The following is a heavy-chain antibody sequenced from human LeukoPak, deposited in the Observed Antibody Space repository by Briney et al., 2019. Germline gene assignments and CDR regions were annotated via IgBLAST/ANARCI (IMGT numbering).Heavy chain of an antibody. CDR2: INAYNGDT. CDR3: ARGGPAARLITFGGVTDY. D-gene: IGHD3-16*01. J-gene: IGHJ4*02. Sequence: VASVKVSCKASGYIFTSYGISWVRQAPGQGLEWMGWINAYNGDTNYAQKFQGRVTMTTDTSTSTAYMELRSLRSDDTAVYYCARGGPAARLITFGGVTDYWGQGTLVTVSS. CDR1: GYIFTSYG. V-gene: IGHV1-18*01.